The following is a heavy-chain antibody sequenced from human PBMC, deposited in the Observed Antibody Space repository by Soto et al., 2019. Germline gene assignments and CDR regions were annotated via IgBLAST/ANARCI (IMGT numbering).Heavy chain of an antibody. J-gene: IGHJ4*02. Sequence: EVQLVESGGGLVKPGGSLRLSCAASGFTFSSYSMNWVRQAPGKGLEWVSSISTIYYADSVKDRVTISSDNATNSLYLLMNCLSAEDTAVYYCARDGESYYFDYWGPGTLVTVDS. D-gene: IGHD1-26*01. CDR2: ISTI. CDR1: GFTFSSYS. V-gene: IGHV3-21*01. CDR3: ARDGESYYFDY.